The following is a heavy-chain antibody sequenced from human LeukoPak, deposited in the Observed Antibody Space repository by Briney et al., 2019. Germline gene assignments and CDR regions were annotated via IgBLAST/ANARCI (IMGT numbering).Heavy chain of an antibody. V-gene: IGHV4-31*03. J-gene: IGHJ6*02. Sequence: SETLSLTCTASGGSISSGGFYWTSIRQHPGKGLEWIGYIYYSGATYYNPSLKSRATISLETSKNQFSLKLSSVTAADTAVYYCASDQDPLGLMDVWGQGTTVTVSS. CDR3: ASDQDPLGLMDV. D-gene: IGHD3/OR15-3a*01. CDR2: IYYSGAT. CDR1: GGSISSGGFY.